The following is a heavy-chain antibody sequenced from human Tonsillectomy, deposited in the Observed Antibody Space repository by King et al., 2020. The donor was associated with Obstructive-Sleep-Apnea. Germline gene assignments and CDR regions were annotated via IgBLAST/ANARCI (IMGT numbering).Heavy chain of an antibody. J-gene: IGHJ1*01. CDR2: IKSKTDGGTT. V-gene: IGHV3-15*01. CDR1: GFTFSNAY. CDR3: TREECSGGQKRLRGHFLL. D-gene: IGHD3-10*02. Sequence: DVQLVESGGGLVKPGGSLRLSCAASGFTFSNAYMSWVRPAPGKGLEWVGWIKSKTDGGTTEYAAPVKDRFTISRDDSKNTLYLQMNSLKTEDPAVYDCTREECSGGQKRLRGHFLLWGQGTPGTGS.